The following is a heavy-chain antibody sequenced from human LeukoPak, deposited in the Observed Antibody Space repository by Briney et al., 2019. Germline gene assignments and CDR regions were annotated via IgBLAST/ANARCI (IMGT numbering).Heavy chain of an antibody. CDR1: GGSISSSSYY. J-gene: IGHJ4*02. D-gene: IGHD3-22*01. V-gene: IGHV4-39*01. CDR3: ARLGLSGYYPYYFDY. CDR2: IYYSGST. Sequence: PSETLSLTCTVSGGSISSSSYYWGWIRQPPGKGLEWIGNIYYSGSTYYNPSLKSRVTISVDTSKNQFSLKLSSLTAADTAVYYCARLGLSGYYPYYFDYWGQGTLVTVSS.